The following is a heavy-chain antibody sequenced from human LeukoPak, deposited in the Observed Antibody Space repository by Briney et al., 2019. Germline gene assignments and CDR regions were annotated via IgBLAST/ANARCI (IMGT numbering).Heavy chain of an antibody. D-gene: IGHD3-22*01. CDR2: INPSGGST. J-gene: IGHJ4*02. CDR3: ARGITYYYDSSGYYALGY. Sequence: AASVTVSCTASGYTFTSYYIHWVRQAPGQGLEWMGIINPSGGSTSYAQKFQGRVTMTRDTSTSTVYMELSSLRSEDTAVYYCARGITYYYDSSGYYALGYWGQGTLVTVSS. V-gene: IGHV1-46*01. CDR1: GYTFTSYY.